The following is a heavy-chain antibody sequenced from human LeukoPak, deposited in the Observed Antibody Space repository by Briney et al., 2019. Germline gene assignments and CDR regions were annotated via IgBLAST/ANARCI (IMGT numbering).Heavy chain of an antibody. CDR1: GFTFSSYA. CDR3: ARAGTWYFYGSGSYYSNYFDY. CDR2: ISYDGSNK. V-gene: IGHV3-30-3*01. D-gene: IGHD3-10*01. Sequence: GGSLRLSCAASGFTFSSYAMHWVRQAPGKGLEWVAVISYDGSNKYYADSVKGRFTISRDNSKNTLYLQMNSLRAEDTAVYYCARAGTWYFYGSGSYYSNYFDYWGQGTLVTVSS. J-gene: IGHJ4*02.